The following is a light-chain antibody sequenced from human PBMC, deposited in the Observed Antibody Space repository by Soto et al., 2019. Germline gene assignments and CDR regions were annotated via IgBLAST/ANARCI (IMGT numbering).Light chain of an antibody. Sequence: EIVMTQSPATLSVSPGERATLSCRASQRVSSNLAWYQQKPGQPPRLLIYGASTRATGIPARFSGSGSGTEFTLTISSLQFEDFAVYYCQHYNNWPPRYTFGQGTKLEIK. CDR3: QHYNNWPPRYT. CDR1: QRVSSN. CDR2: GAS. J-gene: IGKJ2*01. V-gene: IGKV3-15*01.